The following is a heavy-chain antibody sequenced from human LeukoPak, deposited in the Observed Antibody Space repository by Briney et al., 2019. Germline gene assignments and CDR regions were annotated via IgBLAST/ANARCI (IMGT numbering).Heavy chain of an antibody. Sequence: SETLSLTCAVYGGSFSGYYWSWIRQPPGKGLEWIGEINHSGSTNYNPSLKSRVTISVDTSKNQFSLKLSSVTAADTAVYYCARDCRSIETALAFDIWGQGAMVTVSS. CDR1: GGSFSGYY. CDR3: ARDCRSIETALAFDI. J-gene: IGHJ3*02. CDR2: INHSGST. D-gene: IGHD5-24*01. V-gene: IGHV4-34*01.